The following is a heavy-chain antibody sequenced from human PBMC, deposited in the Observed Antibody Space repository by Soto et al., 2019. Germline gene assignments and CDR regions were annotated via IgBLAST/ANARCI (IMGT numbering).Heavy chain of an antibody. CDR3: AREAPLTRGGDWFDL. D-gene: IGHD3-16*01. CDR2: IYHRGST. CDR1: GGSVSRGYP. Sequence: QVQLQESGPGLVKPSETLSLRCTVSGGSVSRGYPWTWMRQPPGKGLEWIGYIYHRGSTNYNPSLKSRVTISVDTSENQFSLKLNSVTAADTAVYYCAREAPLTRGGDWFDLWGQGTLVTVSP. J-gene: IGHJ5*02. V-gene: IGHV4-61*01.